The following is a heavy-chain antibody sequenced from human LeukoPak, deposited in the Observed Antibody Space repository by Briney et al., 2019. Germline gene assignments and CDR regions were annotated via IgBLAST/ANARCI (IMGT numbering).Heavy chain of an antibody. Sequence: PSETLSLTCSVSGGSISSSSYYWGWIRQPPGKGLEWIGSIYYSGSTYYNPSLKSRVTISVDTSKNQFSLKLSSVTAADTAVYYCARGGEGRYGYRAVSWCDYWGQGTLVTVSS. CDR1: GGSISSSSYY. CDR2: IYYSGST. J-gene: IGHJ4*02. D-gene: IGHD5-18*01. V-gene: IGHV4-39*07. CDR3: ARGGEGRYGYRAVSWCDY.